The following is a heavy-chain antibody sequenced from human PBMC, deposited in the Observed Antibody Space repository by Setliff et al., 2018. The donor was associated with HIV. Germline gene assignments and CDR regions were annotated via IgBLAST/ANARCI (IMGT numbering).Heavy chain of an antibody. V-gene: IGHV4-39*01. CDR1: GVSINRTDHY. J-gene: IGHJ5*02. CDR3: ARVPVPGANWFDP. Sequence: KASETLSLTCSVSGVSINRTDHYWGWIRQSPGKSLEWIGSVSQSGSTYYNPSLKSRITISVDRSKNLFSLKLISVTAADQGVCYCARVPVPGANWFDPWGLGTLVTVSS. CDR2: VSQSGST.